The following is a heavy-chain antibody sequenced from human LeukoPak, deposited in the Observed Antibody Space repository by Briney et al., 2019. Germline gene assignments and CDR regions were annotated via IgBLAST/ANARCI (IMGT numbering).Heavy chain of an antibody. V-gene: IGHV3-11*01. CDR2: ISSSGSTI. D-gene: IGHD6-19*01. CDR1: GFTFSDYY. Sequence: PGGSLRLSCAASGFTFSDYYMSWIRQAPGKGLEWVSYISSSGSTIYYADSVKGRFTISRDNSKNTLYLQMNSLRAEDTAVYYCAKDKREAVAPNWFDPWGQGTLVTVSS. CDR3: AKDKREAVAPNWFDP. J-gene: IGHJ5*02.